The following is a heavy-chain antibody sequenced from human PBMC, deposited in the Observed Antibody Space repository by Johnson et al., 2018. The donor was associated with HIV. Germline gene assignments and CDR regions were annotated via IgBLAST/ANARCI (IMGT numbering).Heavy chain of an antibody. V-gene: IGHV3-30*04. CDR3: AKLGVVQAFDI. Sequence: QVQLVESGGGVVQPGRSLRLSCAASGFTFSSYAMHWVRQAPGKGLEWVAVISYDGSNKYYADSVKGRFTISRDNSKNTLYLQMNSLRAEDTALYYCAKLGVVQAFDIWGQGTMVTVSS. D-gene: IGHD3-3*01. CDR2: ISYDGSNK. CDR1: GFTFSSYA. J-gene: IGHJ3*02.